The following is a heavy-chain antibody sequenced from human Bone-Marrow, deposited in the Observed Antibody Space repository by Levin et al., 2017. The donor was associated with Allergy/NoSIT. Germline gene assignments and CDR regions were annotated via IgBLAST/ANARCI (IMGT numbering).Heavy chain of an antibody. D-gene: IGHD1-26*01. CDR2: IGYGGGST. CDR1: GFTPSNFA. V-gene: IGHV3-23*01. CDR3: AKDGSPSGIYRNNFDF. J-gene: IGHJ4*02. Sequence: PGGSLRLSCAGSGFTPSNFAMTWVRQAPGKGLRWVAAIGYGGGSTHYADFVKGRFTISRDNSKNTLYLQINSLRVDDTAVYYCAKDGSPSGIYRNNFDFWGQGTLVTVSS.